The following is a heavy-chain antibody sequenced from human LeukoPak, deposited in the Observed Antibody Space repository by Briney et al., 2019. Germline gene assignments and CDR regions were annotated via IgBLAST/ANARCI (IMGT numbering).Heavy chain of an antibody. CDR3: ARAVAGLDY. CDR2: IYYSGST. CDR1: GGSISSSSYY. J-gene: IGHJ4*02. D-gene: IGHD6-19*01. V-gene: IGHV4-39*01. Sequence: KASETLSLTCTVSGGSISSSSYYWGWIRQPPGKGLEWIGSIYYSGSTYYNPSLKSRVTISVDTSKNQFSLKLSSVTAADTAVYYCARAVAGLDYWGQGTLVTVSS.